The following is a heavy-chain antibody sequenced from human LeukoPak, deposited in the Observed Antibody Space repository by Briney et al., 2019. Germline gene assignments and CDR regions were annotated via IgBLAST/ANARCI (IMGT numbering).Heavy chain of an antibody. CDR2: IYTSGST. CDR1: GGSINNYF. V-gene: IGHV4-4*07. CDR3: ARESKTYDGSGYYHDS. D-gene: IGHD3-22*01. Sequence: PSETLSLTCGISGGSINNYFWTWIRQPAGKGLEWIGRIYTSGSTDYNPSLKSRVTMSVDTSKNQFSLNLYSVTAADTAVYYFARESKTYDGSGYYHDSWGQGTLVTVSS. J-gene: IGHJ4*02.